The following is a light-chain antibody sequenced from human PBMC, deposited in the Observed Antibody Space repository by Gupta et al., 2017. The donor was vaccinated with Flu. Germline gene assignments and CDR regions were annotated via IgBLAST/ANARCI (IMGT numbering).Light chain of an antibody. CDR2: GAS. V-gene: IGKV3-20*01. J-gene: IGKJ4*01. CDR1: QSVSSSY. Sequence: GTLSLSQGERATLACRASQSVSSSYLAWDQQKPGQAPRLLIYGASSRATGIPDRFSGSGSGTDFTLTISRLEPEDFAVYDCQQYGCYPLTFGEGTKVEIK. CDR3: QQYGCYPLT.